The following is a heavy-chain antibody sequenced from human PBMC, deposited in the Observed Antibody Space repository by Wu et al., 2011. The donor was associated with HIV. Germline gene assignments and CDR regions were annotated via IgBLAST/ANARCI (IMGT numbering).Heavy chain of an antibody. V-gene: IGHV1-46*01. J-gene: IGHJ4*02. CDR2: INPSGGHT. D-gene: IGHD6-13*01. Sequence: QVQLVQSGAELRRPGASFKISCKTSGYPFTTYLINWVRRAPGKRPEWMGIINPSGGHTTYARNFQGRVAMTRETSTSTVYMELSSLTSEDTAVYYCARWDRSSSWYKGYFDYWGQGTLVTVSS. CDR3: ARWDRSSSWYKGYFDY. CDR1: GYPFTTYL.